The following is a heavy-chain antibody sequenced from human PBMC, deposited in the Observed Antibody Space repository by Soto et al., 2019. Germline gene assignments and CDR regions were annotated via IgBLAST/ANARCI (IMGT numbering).Heavy chain of an antibody. CDR2: IDPSDSYI. D-gene: IGHD1-7*01. Sequence: PGESLKISCKGSGYTFSNHWITWVRQMPGKVLEWVGRIDPSDSYIKYSPSFQGHVTISADKSISTAYLQWSSLKASDTAMYYCARLRELELPLVDYYTMDVWGQGTTVTVSS. J-gene: IGHJ6*02. CDR1: GYTFSNHW. CDR3: ARLRELELPLVDYYTMDV. V-gene: IGHV5-10-1*01.